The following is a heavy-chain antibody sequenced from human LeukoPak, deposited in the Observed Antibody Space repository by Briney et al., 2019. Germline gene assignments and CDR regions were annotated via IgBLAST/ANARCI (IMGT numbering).Heavy chain of an antibody. CDR3: ARGRYSYGNFDY. D-gene: IGHD5-18*01. Sequence: ASVKVSCKASGYTFTSYYMHWVRQAPGQGLEWMGWINPNSGGTNYAQKFQGRVTMTRDTSISTAYMELRRLRSDDTAVYYCARGRYSYGNFDYWGQGTLVTVSS. J-gene: IGHJ4*02. V-gene: IGHV1-2*02. CDR1: GYTFTSYY. CDR2: INPNSGGT.